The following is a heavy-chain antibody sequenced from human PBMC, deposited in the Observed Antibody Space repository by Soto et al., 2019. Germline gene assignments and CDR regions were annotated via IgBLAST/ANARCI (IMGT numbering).Heavy chain of an antibody. J-gene: IGHJ6*02. CDR2: MNPNSGNT. CDR1: GYTFTSYD. Sequence: QVQLVRSGAEVKKPGASVKVSCKASGYTFTSYDISWVRQATGQGLEWMGWMNPNSGNTGFAQKFQGRVTMTRNTSISTAYMELSSLRSEDTVVYYCARERAHYGMDVWGQGTTVTVSS. V-gene: IGHV1-8*01. D-gene: IGHD6-25*01. CDR3: ARERAHYGMDV.